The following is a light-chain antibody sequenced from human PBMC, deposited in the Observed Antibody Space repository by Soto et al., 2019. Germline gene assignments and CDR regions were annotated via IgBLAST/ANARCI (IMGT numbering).Light chain of an antibody. J-gene: IGKJ1*01. CDR2: GAS. CDR1: QSVSSSY. CDR3: QQYGSSPWT. Sequence: EIVLTQSPGTLSLSPGERATLSCRASQSVSSSYLAWYQQKPGQAPRLLIYGASSRATGIPDRFSGSGSGTDFTLTISRVEPEDFAVYYCQQYGSSPWTFGQETKVEIK. V-gene: IGKV3-20*01.